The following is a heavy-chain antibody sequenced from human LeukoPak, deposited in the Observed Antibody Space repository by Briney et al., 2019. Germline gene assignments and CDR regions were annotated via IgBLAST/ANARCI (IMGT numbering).Heavy chain of an antibody. J-gene: IGHJ3*02. D-gene: IGHD3-3*01. V-gene: IGHV4-59*01. Sequence: SETLSLTCTVSGGSISSYYWSWIRQPPGKGLEWIGYIYYSGSTNYNPSLKSRVTISVDTSKNQFSLKLSSVTAADTAVYYCAREDDFWSGTTLHAFEIWGQGTMVTVSS. CDR2: IYYSGST. CDR1: GGSISSYY. CDR3: AREDDFWSGTTLHAFEI.